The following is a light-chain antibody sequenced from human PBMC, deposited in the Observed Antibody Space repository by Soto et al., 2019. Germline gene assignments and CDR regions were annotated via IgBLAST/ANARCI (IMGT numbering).Light chain of an antibody. V-gene: IGLV2-11*01. J-gene: IGLJ1*01. CDR3: CSYAGSFTYV. CDR2: DVN. Sequence: QSVLTQPRSVSGSPGQTVTISCTGTSSDVGAYDYVSWFQQHPGKAPKLIIYDVNQRPSGVPDRFSGSKSGNTASLPISGLQTDDEADYYCCSYAGSFTYVFGAGTKVTVL. CDR1: SSDVGAYDY.